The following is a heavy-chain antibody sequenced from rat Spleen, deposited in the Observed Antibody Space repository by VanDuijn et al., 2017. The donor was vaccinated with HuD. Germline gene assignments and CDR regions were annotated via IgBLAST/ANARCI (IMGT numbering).Heavy chain of an antibody. CDR2: IRHDGGST. CDR3: TTVSYGGGY. Sequence: EVQMVESGGGLVQPGRSLKLSCAASGFTFSDYGMAWVRQAPTKGLEWVATIRHDGGSTYYRDSVKGRFTISRDNAKSSLYLQMDSLRSEDTATYYCTTVSYGGGYWGQGTLVTVSS. CDR1: GFTFSDYG. J-gene: IGHJ3*01. V-gene: IGHV5-20*01. D-gene: IGHD1-11*01.